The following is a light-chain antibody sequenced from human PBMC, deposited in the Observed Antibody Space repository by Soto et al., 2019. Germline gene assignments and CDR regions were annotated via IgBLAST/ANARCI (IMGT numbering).Light chain of an antibody. CDR3: QQSYSSPLYT. J-gene: IGKJ2*01. V-gene: IGKV1-39*01. CDR1: QTISTY. CDR2: GAS. Sequence: DIQMTQSPSSLSASVGDRVTITCRASQTISTYLNWYQQKPGKGPKLLIYGASSWQSGVPSRFSGSGSGTDFTLTISSLQPEDFAIYFCQQSYSSPLYTFGQGTKLEI.